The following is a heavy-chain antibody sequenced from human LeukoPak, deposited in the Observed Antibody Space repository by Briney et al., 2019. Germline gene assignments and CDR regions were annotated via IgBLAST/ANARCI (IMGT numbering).Heavy chain of an antibody. CDR2: IYTGGST. V-gene: IGHV4-61*02. CDR3: ARAAAGHMDV. D-gene: IGHD6-13*01. J-gene: IGHJ6*03. CDR1: GGSISSGSYY. Sequence: SQTLSLTCTVSGGSISSGSYYWSWIRQPAGKGLEWIGRIYTGGSTSYNPSLKSRVTISVDTSKNQFSLKLSSVTAADTAVYYCARAAAGHMDVWGKGTTVTVSS.